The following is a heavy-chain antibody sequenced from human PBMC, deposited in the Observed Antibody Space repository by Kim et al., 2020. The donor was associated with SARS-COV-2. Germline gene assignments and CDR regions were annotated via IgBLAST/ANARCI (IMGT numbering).Heavy chain of an antibody. CDR2: IRGSGGST. J-gene: IGHJ5*02. D-gene: IGHD6-13*01. CDR3: AEDPHDNKRSSSWPNNWFDP. CDR1: GFTFSSYS. Sequence: GGSLRLSCAASGFTFSSYSMSWVRQAPGKGLEWVSAIRGSGGSTYYADSVKGRFTISRDNSKKTLYLQMNSLRAEDTAVYYCAEDPHDNKRSSSWPNNWFDPWGAGNLVTVSS. V-gene: IGHV3-23*01.